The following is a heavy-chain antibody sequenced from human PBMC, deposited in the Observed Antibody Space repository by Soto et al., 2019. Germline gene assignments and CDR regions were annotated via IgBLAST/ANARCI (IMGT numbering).Heavy chain of an antibody. J-gene: IGHJ6*03. CDR3: ARGIGSYYYMDV. Sequence: EVQLVESGGGLVQPGGSLRLSCAASGFTFSSYDMHWVRQATGKGLEWVSTIGAAGDTSYPGSVKGRFNISRENARNSLYLQMNSLRAGDTAVYYCARGIGSYYYMDVWGKGTTVTVSS. V-gene: IGHV3-13*01. CDR1: GFTFSSYD. D-gene: IGHD2-15*01. CDR2: IGAAGDT.